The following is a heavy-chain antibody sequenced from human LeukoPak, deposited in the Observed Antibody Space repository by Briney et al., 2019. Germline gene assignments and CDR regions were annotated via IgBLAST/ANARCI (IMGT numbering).Heavy chain of an antibody. CDR2: IKQDGSEK. J-gene: IGHJ4*02. V-gene: IGHV3-7*01. Sequence: PGGSLRLSCAASGFTFSSYAIHWVRQAPGKGLEWVANIKQDGSEKYYVDSVKGRFTISRDNAKNSLYLQMNSLRAEDTAVYYCARDYGGSSPFDYWGQGTLVTVSS. CDR3: ARDYGGSSPFDY. CDR1: GFTFSSYA. D-gene: IGHD4-23*01.